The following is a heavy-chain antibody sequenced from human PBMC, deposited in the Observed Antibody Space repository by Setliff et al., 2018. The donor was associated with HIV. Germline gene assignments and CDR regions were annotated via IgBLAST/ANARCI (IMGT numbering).Heavy chain of an antibody. CDR3: ASSRSLFGEEYFHH. CDR1: GGSISGSSYY. Sequence: SETLSLTCNVSGGSISGSSYYWGWIRQPPGKGLEWIGSIYHSGSASHNPSLKSRITISVDTSKNQFSRKLRSVTAADTAVYYCASSRSLFGEEYFHHWGQGTLVTVSS. J-gene: IGHJ1*01. CDR2: IYHSGSA. D-gene: IGHD3-10*02. V-gene: IGHV4-39*01.